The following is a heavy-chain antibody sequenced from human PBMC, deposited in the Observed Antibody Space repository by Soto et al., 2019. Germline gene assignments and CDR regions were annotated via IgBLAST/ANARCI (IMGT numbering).Heavy chain of an antibody. CDR3: TKDISSTAGDAFHI. CDR2: INWNSGGL. CDR1: GFTFDDYA. J-gene: IGHJ3*02. Sequence: DVQLVESGGGLVQPGRSLRLSCAASGFTFDDYAMHWVRQAPGKGLEWVSGINWNSGGLVYADSVKGRFTISRDNAKNSLYLQMNSLRAEDMALYYCTKDISSTAGDAFHIWGQGTMVTVSS. V-gene: IGHV3-9*03. D-gene: IGHD2-2*01.